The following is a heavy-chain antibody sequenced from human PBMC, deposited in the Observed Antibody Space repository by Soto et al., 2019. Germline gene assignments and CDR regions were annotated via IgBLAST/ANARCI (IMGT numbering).Heavy chain of an antibody. CDR1: GFTFSSYA. V-gene: IGHV3-23*01. Sequence: VGSLRLSCAASGFTFSSYAMRWVRQAPGKGLEWVSAISGSGGSTYYADSVKGRFTISRDNSKNTLYLQMNSLRAEDTAVYYCATEDIVATIMSYFDYWGQGTLVTVSP. CDR3: ATEDIVATIMSYFDY. CDR2: ISGSGGST. J-gene: IGHJ4*02. D-gene: IGHD5-12*01.